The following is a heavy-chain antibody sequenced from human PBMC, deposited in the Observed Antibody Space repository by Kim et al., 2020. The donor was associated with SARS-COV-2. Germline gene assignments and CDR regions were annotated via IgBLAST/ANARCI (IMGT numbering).Heavy chain of an antibody. J-gene: IGHJ2*01. CDR3: AGYDFWSGYYKPRPGYFDL. Sequence: SETLSLTCTVSGGSISSSSYYWGWIRQPPGKGLEWIGSIYYSGSTYYNPSLKSRVTISVDTSKNQFSLKLSSVTAADTAVYYCAGYDFWSGYYKPRPGYFDLWGRGTLVTVSS. D-gene: IGHD3-3*01. CDR2: IYYSGST. CDR1: GGSISSSSYY. V-gene: IGHV4-39*01.